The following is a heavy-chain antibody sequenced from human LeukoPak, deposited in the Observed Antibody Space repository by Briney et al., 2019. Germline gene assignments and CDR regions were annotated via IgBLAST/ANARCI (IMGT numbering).Heavy chain of an antibody. CDR2: ISAYNVNT. Sequence: ASVKVSCKASGYRFSSYGISWVRQAPGQGLEWMGWISAYNVNTNSAQKLQGRVTMTTDTSTSTVYMELRSLRSDDTAVYYCARDYRGYDGMDVWGKGTTVTVSS. CDR3: ARDYRGYDGMDV. CDR1: GYRFSSYG. J-gene: IGHJ6*04. D-gene: IGHD1-26*01. V-gene: IGHV1-18*01.